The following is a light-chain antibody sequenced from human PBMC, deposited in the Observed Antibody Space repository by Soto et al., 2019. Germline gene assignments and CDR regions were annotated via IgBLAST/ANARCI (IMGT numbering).Light chain of an antibody. CDR2: DVT. CDR3: CSYAGSYNLGV. Sequence: QSALTQPRSVSGSPGQSVTISCTGTSSDVGGYDFVSWYQQHPGKAPKLMIHDVTKRPSGVPDRFSGSKSGNSASLTISGLQAEDDAEYYCCSYAGSYNLGVFGGGTKLTVL. CDR1: SSDVGGYDF. V-gene: IGLV2-11*01. J-gene: IGLJ3*02.